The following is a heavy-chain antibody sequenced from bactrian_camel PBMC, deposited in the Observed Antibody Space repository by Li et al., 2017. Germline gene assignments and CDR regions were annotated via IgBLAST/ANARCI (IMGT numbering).Heavy chain of an antibody. D-gene: IGHD7*01. J-gene: IGHJ4*01. V-gene: IGHV3S55*01. CDR3: AATGYRMHLGVCNGHPYVY. Sequence: HVQLVESGGGSVQAGGSLRLSCASTGLEYKTYAMGWFRQRPGEEREGVAVIDVDGVPKYAESVKGRFTISKDTSQHSTSLQMDNLKPEDTAMYYCAATGYRMHLGVCNGHPYVYWGQGTQVTVS. CDR2: IDVDGVP. CDR1: GLEYKTYA.